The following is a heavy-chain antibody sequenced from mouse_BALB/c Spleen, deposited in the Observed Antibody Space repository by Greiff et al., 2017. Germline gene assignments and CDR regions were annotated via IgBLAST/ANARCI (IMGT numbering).Heavy chain of an antibody. Sequence: VKVVESGPGLVAPSQSLSITCTVSGFSLTSYGVHWVRQPPGKGLEWLGVIWAGGSTNYNSALMSRLSISKDNSKSQVFLKMNSLQTDDTAMYYCARDGNMITGYFDYWGQGTTLTVSS. V-gene: IGHV2-9*02. J-gene: IGHJ2*01. CDR3: ARDGNMITGYFDY. D-gene: IGHD2-4*01. CDR1: GFSLTSYG. CDR2: IWAGGST.